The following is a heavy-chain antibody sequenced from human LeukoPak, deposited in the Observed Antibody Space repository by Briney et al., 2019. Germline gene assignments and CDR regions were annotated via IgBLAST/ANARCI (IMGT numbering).Heavy chain of an antibody. J-gene: IGHJ3*02. V-gene: IGHV4-59*01. D-gene: IGHD3-10*01. Sequence: SETLSLTCSVSGCSISPYYWNRIRQPPGKGLEWIGYIYYSGSTNYNPSLKSRVTISVDTSKNQFSLKLNSVTAADTAVYYCARRELGDAFDIWGQGTMVTVSS. CDR3: ARRELGDAFDI. CDR1: GCSISPYY. CDR2: IYYSGST.